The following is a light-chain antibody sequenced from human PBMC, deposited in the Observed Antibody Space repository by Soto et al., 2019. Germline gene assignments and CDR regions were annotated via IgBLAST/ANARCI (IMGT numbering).Light chain of an antibody. CDR2: ESS. J-gene: IGKJ3*01. CDR3: HHTSTAPFT. Sequence: DIELTQSPSSLSASVGDRVTVTCRSSQNINIYLNWYQQKPGKAPKLLIFESSNLPSGVPSRFSGSGSRRDFTLTISSLQREDFATYFCHHTSTAPFTFGTGTTVD. V-gene: IGKV1-39*01. CDR1: QNINIY.